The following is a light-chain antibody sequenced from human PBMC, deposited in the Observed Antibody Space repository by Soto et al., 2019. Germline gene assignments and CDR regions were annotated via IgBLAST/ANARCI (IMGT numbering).Light chain of an antibody. Sequence: QSALTQPASVSGYPGRSITISCTGTSSDVGAYKYVSWYRQHPGKAPKLIIYGVSNRPSGVSNRFSGSKSGNTAFLTISGLQPEDEADYYCSSFTGTTTLDVFGTGTKVTVL. J-gene: IGLJ1*01. CDR3: SSFTGTTTLDV. CDR1: SSDVGAYKY. V-gene: IGLV2-14*03. CDR2: GVS.